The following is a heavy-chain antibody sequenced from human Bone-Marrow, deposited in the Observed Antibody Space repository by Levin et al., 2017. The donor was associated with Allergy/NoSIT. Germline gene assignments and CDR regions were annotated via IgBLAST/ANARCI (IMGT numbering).Heavy chain of an antibody. CDR2: IYPGDSDT. J-gene: IGHJ6*02. CDR1: GYTFITYY. Sequence: GESLKISCKGSGYTFITYYVAWVRQMPGKGLEWVGIIYPGDSDTRYSPSFRGQVTISADKSISTAYLQWDSLKASDTATYYCARHYTLDVWGQGTTVTVSS. V-gene: IGHV5-51*01. CDR3: ARHYTLDV.